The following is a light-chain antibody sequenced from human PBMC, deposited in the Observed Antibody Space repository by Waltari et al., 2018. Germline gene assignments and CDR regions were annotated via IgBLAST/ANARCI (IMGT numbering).Light chain of an antibody. CDR2: DLT. CDR1: SSDVGGYNY. CDR3: CSYAGSITVWV. J-gene: IGLJ3*02. Sequence: QSALTQPRPVSGSPGQSVSIPCTGTSSDVGGYNYVSWYQHHPGKAPKLIIYDLTKRPSGVPDRFSASKSDNTASLTISGLQAEDEADYYCCSYAGSITVWVFGGGTKLTVL. V-gene: IGLV2-11*01.